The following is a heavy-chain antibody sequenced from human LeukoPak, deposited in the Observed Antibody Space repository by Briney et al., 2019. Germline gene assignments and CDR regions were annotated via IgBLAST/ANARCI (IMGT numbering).Heavy chain of an antibody. D-gene: IGHD1-26*01. J-gene: IGHJ4*02. CDR1: GYTLTELS. Sequence: ASVKVSCKVSGYTLTELSMHWVRQAPGKGLEWMGGFDPEDGETIYAQKFQGRVTMTEDTSTDTAYMELSSLRAEDTAVYYCARGATYAYYFDSWGQGSLVTVSS. V-gene: IGHV1-24*01. CDR3: ARGATYAYYFDS. CDR2: FDPEDGET.